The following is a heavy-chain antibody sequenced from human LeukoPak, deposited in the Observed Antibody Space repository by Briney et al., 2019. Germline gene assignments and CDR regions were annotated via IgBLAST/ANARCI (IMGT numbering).Heavy chain of an antibody. CDR2: IHPGDSDT. CDR1: GYRVCSYW. CDR3: ARLTGLAAGGSWERFDY. J-gene: IGHJ4*02. Sequence: PGESLKISGKRSGYRVCSYWSGWVRQMPGKGLEWMGIIHPGDSDTRYSPSFQGQVTISGDKSISTAYMQWSSLKASDTAMYYCARLTGLAAGGSWERFDYWGQGTLVTVSS. D-gene: IGHD6-13*01. V-gene: IGHV5-51*01.